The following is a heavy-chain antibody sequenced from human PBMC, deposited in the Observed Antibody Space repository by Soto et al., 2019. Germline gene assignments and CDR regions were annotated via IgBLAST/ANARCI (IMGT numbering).Heavy chain of an antibody. CDR1: GYTFTSYA. J-gene: IGHJ4*02. Sequence: QVQLVQSGAEVKKPGASVKVSCKASGYTFTSYAMHWVRQAPGQRLEWMGWINAGNGNTTYSQKFQGRVTITRETSASTAYMERSSLRSEDTAVYYCARGPGGPDGPGDYWGQGTLVTVSS. CDR3: ARGPGGPDGPGDY. CDR2: INAGNGNT. D-gene: IGHD2-15*01. V-gene: IGHV1-3*01.